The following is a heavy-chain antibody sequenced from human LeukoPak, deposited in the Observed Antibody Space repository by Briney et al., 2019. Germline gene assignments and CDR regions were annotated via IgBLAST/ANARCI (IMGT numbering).Heavy chain of an antibody. CDR3: AKKNRPDYYDSSGPLDY. D-gene: IGHD3-22*01. Sequence: PGGSLRLSCAASGFTFSSYAMSWVRQAPGKGLEWVSAISGSGGSTYYGDSVKGRFTISRDNSKNTLYLQMNSLRAEDTAVYYCAKKNRPDYYDSSGPLDYWGQGTLVTVPS. V-gene: IGHV3-23*01. J-gene: IGHJ4*02. CDR1: GFTFSSYA. CDR2: ISGSGGST.